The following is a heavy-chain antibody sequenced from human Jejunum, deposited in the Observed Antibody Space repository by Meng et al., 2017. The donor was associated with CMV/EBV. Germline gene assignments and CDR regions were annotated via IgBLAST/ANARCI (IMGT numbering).Heavy chain of an antibody. Sequence: FSSDAISWVRQAPGQGLEWMGGIIPILGIANYAQKFQGRVTITADKSTSTAYMELSSLRSEDTAVYYCARDRGITIFGVVRTRWFDPWGQGTLVTAPQ. CDR2: IIPILGIA. CDR3: ARDRGITIFGVVRTRWFDP. J-gene: IGHJ5*02. V-gene: IGHV1-69*10. CDR1: FSSDA. D-gene: IGHD3-3*01.